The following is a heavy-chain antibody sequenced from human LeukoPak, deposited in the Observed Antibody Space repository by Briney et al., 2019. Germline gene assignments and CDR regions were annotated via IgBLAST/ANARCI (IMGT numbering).Heavy chain of an antibody. D-gene: IGHD2-15*01. J-gene: IGHJ4*02. CDR3: ARHIGYCSGGSCYLYYFDY. V-gene: IGHV4-39*01. Sequence: SETLSLTCTVSGGSISSSSYYWGWIRQPPGKGLEWIGSIYYSGSTYYNPSLKSRVTISVDTSKNQFSLKLSSVTAADTAVYYYARHIGYCSGGSCYLYYFDYWGQGTLVTVSS. CDR1: GGSISSSSYY. CDR2: IYYSGST.